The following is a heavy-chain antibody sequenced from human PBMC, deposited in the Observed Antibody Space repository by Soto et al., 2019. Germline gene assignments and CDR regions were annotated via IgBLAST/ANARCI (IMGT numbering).Heavy chain of an antibody. D-gene: IGHD3-3*01. CDR3: ASPARNYDFWSGYSFDI. J-gene: IGHJ3*02. CDR1: GYTFTSYD. Sequence: ASVKVSCKASGYTFTSYDINWVRQATGQGLEWMGWMNPSSGNTGYAQKFQGRVTMTRNTSISTAYMELSSLRSEDTAVYYCASPARNYDFWSGYSFDIRGQRATVTVSS. V-gene: IGHV1-8*01. CDR2: MNPSSGNT.